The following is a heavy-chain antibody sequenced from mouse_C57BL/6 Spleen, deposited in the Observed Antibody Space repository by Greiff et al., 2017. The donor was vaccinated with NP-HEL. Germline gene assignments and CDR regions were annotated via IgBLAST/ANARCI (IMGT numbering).Heavy chain of an antibody. D-gene: IGHD1-1*01. CDR3: ARRTVVATRAMDY. CDR1: GFNIKDYY. J-gene: IGHJ4*01. CDR2: IDPEDGET. Sequence: EVQLQQSGAELVKPGASVKLSCTASGFNIKDYYMHWVKQRTEQGLEWIGRIDPEDGETKYATKFQGKATITADTSSNTAYLQLSSLTSEDTAVYYCARRTVVATRAMDYWGQGTSVTVSS. V-gene: IGHV14-2*01.